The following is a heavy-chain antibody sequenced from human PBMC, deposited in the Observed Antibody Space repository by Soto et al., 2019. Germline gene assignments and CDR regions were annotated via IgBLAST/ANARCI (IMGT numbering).Heavy chain of an antibody. CDR2: ISGSGATT. D-gene: IGHD6-13*01. CDR1: GFTFGSCA. V-gene: IGHV3-23*01. CDR3: AKDREGSWYELFVFDY. Sequence: PGGSLRLSCAASGFTFGSCAMSWVRQAPGKGLEWVSVISGSGATTYYADSVKGRFTISSDNSKNTLYLQMNSLRAEDTAIYYCAKDREGSWYELFVFDYWGQGTLVTVSS. J-gene: IGHJ4*02.